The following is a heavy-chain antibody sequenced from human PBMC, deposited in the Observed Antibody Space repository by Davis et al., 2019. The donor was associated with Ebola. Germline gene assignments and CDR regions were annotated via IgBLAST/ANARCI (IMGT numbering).Heavy chain of an antibody. CDR3: ARYSNYGGPWGSRDY. V-gene: IGHV4-34*01. J-gene: IGHJ4*02. Sequence: ESLKISCAASGFTFSSYAMSWIRQPPGKGLEWIGEINHSGSTNYNPSLKSRVTISVDTSKNQFSLKLSSVTAADTAVYYCARYSNYGGPWGSRDYWGQGTLVTVSS. D-gene: IGHD4-11*01. CDR2: INHSGST. CDR1: GFTFSSYA.